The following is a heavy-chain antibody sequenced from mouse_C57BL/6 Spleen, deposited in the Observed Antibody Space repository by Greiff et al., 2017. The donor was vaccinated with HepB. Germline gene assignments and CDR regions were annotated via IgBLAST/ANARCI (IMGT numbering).Heavy chain of an antibody. CDR3: ARGVLRPWFAY. J-gene: IGHJ3*01. CDR2: ISSGSSTI. CDR1: GFTFSDYG. D-gene: IGHD1-1*01. Sequence: EVKLMESGGGLVKPGGSLKLSCAASGFTFSDYGMHWVRQAPEKGLEWVAYISSGSSTIYYADTVKGRFTISRDNAKNTLFLQRTSLRSEDTAMYYCARGVLRPWFAYWGQGTLVTVSA. V-gene: IGHV5-17*01.